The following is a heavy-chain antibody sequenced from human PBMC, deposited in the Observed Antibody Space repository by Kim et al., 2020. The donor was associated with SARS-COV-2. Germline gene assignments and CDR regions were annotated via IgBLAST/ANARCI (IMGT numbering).Heavy chain of an antibody. V-gene: IGHV3-74*01. CDR2: INSDGSST. J-gene: IGHJ6*02. CDR3: ARVGTYWSGLHYYGSGSYSDYYYGMDV. D-gene: IGHD3-10*01. CDR1: GFTFSSYW. Sequence: GGSLRLSCAASGFTFSSYWMHWVRQAPGKGLVWVSRINSDGSSTSYADSVKGRFTISRDNAKNTLYLQMNSLRAEDTAVYYCARVGTYWSGLHYYGSGSYSDYYYGMDVWGQGTTVTVSS.